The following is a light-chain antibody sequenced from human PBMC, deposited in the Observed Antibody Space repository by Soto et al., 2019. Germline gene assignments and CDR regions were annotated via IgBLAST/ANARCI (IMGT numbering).Light chain of an antibody. CDR3: CSYVGSRTFV. Sequence: QSVLTQPASVSGSPGQSITISCTGTSSDVGSYNLVSWYQKHPGKAPKLMIYEGSKRPSGVSNRFSGSKSGNTASLTISGLQAEDEADYYCCSYVGSRTFVFGTGTQLTVL. J-gene: IGLJ7*01. V-gene: IGLV2-23*01. CDR2: EGS. CDR1: SSDVGSYNL.